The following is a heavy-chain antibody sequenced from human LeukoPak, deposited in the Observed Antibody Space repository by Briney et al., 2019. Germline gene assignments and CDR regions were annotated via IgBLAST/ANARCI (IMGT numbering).Heavy chain of an antibody. V-gene: IGHV4-38-2*02. CDR1: GYSISSGYY. Sequence: SETLSLTCTVSGYSISSGYYWGWIRQPPGKGLEWIGSIFHSGSTYYNPSLKSRVTISVDTSKNQFSLKLSSVTAADTAVYYCARGSVVTSWAFDIWGQGTMVTVSS. D-gene: IGHD2-21*02. CDR2: IFHSGST. J-gene: IGHJ3*02. CDR3: ARGSVVTSWAFDI.